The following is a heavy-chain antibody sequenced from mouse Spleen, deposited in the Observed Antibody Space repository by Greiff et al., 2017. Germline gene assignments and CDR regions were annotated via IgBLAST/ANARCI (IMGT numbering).Heavy chain of an antibody. CDR3: ARESGDNTATGAMDY. CDR1: GYTFTSYW. J-gene: IGHJ4*01. V-gene: IGHV1-72*01. CDR2: IDPNSGGT. Sequence: QVQLKQPGAELVKPGASVKLSCKASGYTFTSYWMHWVKQRPGRGLEWIGRIDPNSGGTKYNEKFKSKATLTGDKPSSTAYMQLSSLTSEDSAVYCCARESGDNTATGAMDYWGQGTSVTVSS. D-gene: IGHD1-2*01.